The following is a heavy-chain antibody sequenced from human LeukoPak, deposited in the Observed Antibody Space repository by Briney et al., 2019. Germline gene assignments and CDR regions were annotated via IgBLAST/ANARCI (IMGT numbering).Heavy chain of an antibody. J-gene: IGHJ4*02. CDR3: ARDKYYYDSSGYYPLGDY. V-gene: IGHV1-69*05. CDR2: IIPIFGTA. Sequence: SVKVSCKASGGTFSSYAISWVRQAPGQGLEWMGRIIPIFGTANYAQKFQGRVTITTDESTSTAYMELSSLRSEDTAVYYCARDKYYYDSSGYYPLGDYWGQGTLVTVSS. D-gene: IGHD3-22*01. CDR1: GGTFSSYA.